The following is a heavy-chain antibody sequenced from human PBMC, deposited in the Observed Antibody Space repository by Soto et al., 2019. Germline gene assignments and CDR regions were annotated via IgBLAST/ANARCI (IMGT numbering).Heavy chain of an antibody. V-gene: IGHV3-23*01. D-gene: IGHD5-18*01. J-gene: IGHJ4*02. CDR1: GFTFSSYA. Sequence: GGSLRLSCAASGFTFSSYAMSWVRQAPGKGLEWVSAISGSGGSTYYADSVKGRFTISRDNSKNTLYLQMNSLRAEDKAVYYCAKDRAIQLWLGYFDYWGQGTLVTVSS. CDR2: ISGSGGST. CDR3: AKDRAIQLWLGYFDY.